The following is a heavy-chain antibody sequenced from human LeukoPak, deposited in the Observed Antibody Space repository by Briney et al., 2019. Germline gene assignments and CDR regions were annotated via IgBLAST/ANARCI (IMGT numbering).Heavy chain of an antibody. V-gene: IGHV3-74*01. CDR1: AFTFSNYW. D-gene: IGHD3-16*01. CDR3: VRDDGGAGQNFDY. CDR2: INSDGSGT. J-gene: IGHJ4*02. Sequence: GGSLRLSCAASAFTFSNYWMHWVRQVPGKGLVWVSRINSDGSGTVYADFVKGRFSISRDNAKNTLYLQMTSLRAEDTAVYYCVRDDGGAGQNFDYWGQGTLVTVSS.